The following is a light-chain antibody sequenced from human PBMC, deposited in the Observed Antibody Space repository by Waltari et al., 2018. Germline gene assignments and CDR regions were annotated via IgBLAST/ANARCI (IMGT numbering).Light chain of an antibody. J-gene: IGKJ4*01. CDR3: QQYHNWPLT. CDR1: QNVSTN. V-gene: IGKV3-15*01. Sequence: EIVMPQSPATLSLSPGERATLSCRSSQNVSTNLAWYQQKPGQAPRLLIYGASTPATEIPARFGGSGSGTEFTLTISSLQSEDFAVYFCQQYHNWPLTFGGGAKVDIK. CDR2: GAS.